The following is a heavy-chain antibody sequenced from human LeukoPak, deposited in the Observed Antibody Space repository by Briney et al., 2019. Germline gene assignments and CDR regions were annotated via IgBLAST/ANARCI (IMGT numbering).Heavy chain of an antibody. Sequence: GGSLRLSCAASGFSFSSYSMNWVRQAPGKGLEWVSSLSSSSTYIYYADSVKGRFTISRDNAKNSLYLQMDSLRAEDTAVYYCARYYDFLSGYTRPFDCWGQGTLVTVSS. CDR1: GFSFSSYS. CDR3: ARYYDFLSGYTRPFDC. CDR2: LSSSSTYI. D-gene: IGHD3-3*01. V-gene: IGHV3-21*01. J-gene: IGHJ4*02.